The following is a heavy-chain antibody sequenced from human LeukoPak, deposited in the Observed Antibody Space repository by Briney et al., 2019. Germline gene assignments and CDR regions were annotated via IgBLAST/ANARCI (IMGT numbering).Heavy chain of an antibody. CDR1: GYTFTSYG. Sequence: GASVKVSCKASGYTFTSYGISWVRQAPGQGLEWMGWISAYNGNTNYAQKLQGRVTMTTDTSTSTAYMELRSLRSDDTAVYYCARDSAGHDYVWGSYRYLDYWGQGTLVTVSS. J-gene: IGHJ4*02. CDR3: ARDSAGHDYVWGSYRYLDY. D-gene: IGHD3-16*02. CDR2: ISAYNGNT. V-gene: IGHV1-18*01.